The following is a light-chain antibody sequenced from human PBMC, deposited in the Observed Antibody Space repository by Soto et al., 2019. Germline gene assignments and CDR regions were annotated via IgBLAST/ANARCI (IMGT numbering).Light chain of an antibody. CDR2: EVS. CDR1: SSDVGGYNY. J-gene: IGLJ1*01. CDR3: ISYTSSTTLV. V-gene: IGLV2-14*01. Sequence: QSALTQPASVSGSPGQSITISCTGTSSDVGGYNYVSWYQQHPGKAPKLMIYEVSHRPSGVSNRFSGSKSGNTASLTISGLQAEDEADYYCISYTSSTTLVFGTGTKVTVL.